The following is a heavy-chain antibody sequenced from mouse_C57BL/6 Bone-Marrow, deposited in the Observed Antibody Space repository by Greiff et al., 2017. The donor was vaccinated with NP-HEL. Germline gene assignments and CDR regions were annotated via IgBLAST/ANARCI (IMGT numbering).Heavy chain of an antibody. Sequence: QVQLKQPGAELVKPGASVKVSCKASGYTFTSYWMHWVKQRPGQGLEWIGRIHPSDSDTNYNQKFKGKATLTVDKSSSTAYMQLSSLTSEDSAVYYCAILQLRLRTYAMDYWGQGTSVTVSS. CDR2: IHPSDSDT. J-gene: IGHJ4*01. D-gene: IGHD3-2*02. V-gene: IGHV1-74*01. CDR1: GYTFTSYW. CDR3: AILQLRLRTYAMDY.